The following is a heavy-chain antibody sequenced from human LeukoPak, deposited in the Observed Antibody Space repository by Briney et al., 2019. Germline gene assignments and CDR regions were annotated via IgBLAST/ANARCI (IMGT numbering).Heavy chain of an antibody. CDR2: ISYDGSNK. Sequence: PGRSLRLSCAASGFTFSCYGMHWVRQAPGKGLEWVAVISYDGSNKYYADSVKGRFTISRDNSKNTLYLQMNSLRAEDTAVYYCAKVLTRNGATTSDYWGQGTLVTVSS. CDR1: GFTFSCYG. V-gene: IGHV3-30*18. CDR3: AKVLTRNGATTSDY. D-gene: IGHD1-26*01. J-gene: IGHJ4*02.